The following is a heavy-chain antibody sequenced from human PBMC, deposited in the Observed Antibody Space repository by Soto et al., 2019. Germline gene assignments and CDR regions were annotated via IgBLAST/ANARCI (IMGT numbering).Heavy chain of an antibody. CDR1: GFTFSSYA. D-gene: IGHD6-13*01. CDR3: AKDGYSSSIHRAPFDY. V-gene: IGHV3-23*01. CDR2: ISGSGGST. J-gene: IGHJ4*02. Sequence: GGSLRLSCAASGFTFSSYAMSWVRQAPGKGLEWVSAISGSGGSTYYADSVKGRFTISRDNSKNTLYLQMNSLRAEDTAVYYCAKDGYSSSIHRAPFDYWGQGTLVTVSS.